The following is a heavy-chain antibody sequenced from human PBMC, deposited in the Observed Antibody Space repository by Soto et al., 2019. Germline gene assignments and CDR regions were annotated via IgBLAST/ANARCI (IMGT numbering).Heavy chain of an antibody. Sequence: QVQLQESGPGLVKPSETLSLTCTVSGGSISGYYWSWIRQPAGKGLEWIGRIYTIESTNYNPSLKSRVTMSVDTSKNQFSLKLNSVTAADTAVYYCARLSTFKYAGIDVGGEGTTVTVSS. V-gene: IGHV4-4*07. D-gene: IGHD3-16*01. CDR2: IYTIEST. J-gene: IGHJ6*04. CDR1: GGSISGYY. CDR3: ARLSTFKYAGIDV.